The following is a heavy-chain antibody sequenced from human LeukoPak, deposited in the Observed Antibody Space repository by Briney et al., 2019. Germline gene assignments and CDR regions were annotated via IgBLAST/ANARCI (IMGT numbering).Heavy chain of an antibody. J-gene: IGHJ4*02. Sequence: PGRSLRLSCAASGFTLSTYAMHWVRQAPGKGLEWVAVISYDGTYKYYADSVKGRFTISRDNSKNTLYLQMNSLRAEDTAVYYCARGYYYDSSSYPGDYWGQGTLVTVSS. V-gene: IGHV3-30-3*01. CDR3: ARGYYYDSSSYPGDY. CDR1: GFTLSTYA. D-gene: IGHD3-22*01. CDR2: ISYDGTYK.